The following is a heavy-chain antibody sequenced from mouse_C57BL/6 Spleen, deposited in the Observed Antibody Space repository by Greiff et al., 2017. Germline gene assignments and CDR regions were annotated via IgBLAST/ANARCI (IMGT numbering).Heavy chain of an antibody. CDR1: GYSITSGYY. V-gene: IGHV3-6*01. J-gene: IGHJ2*01. CDR3: ARGPLYYYGSSYYYFDY. D-gene: IGHD1-1*01. CDR2: ISYDGSN. Sequence: VQLQQSGPGLVKPSQSLSLTCSVTGYSITSGYYWNWIRQFPGNKLEWMGYISYDGSNNYNPSLKNRISITRDTSKNQFFLKLNSVTTEDTATYYCARGPLYYYGSSYYYFDYGGQGTTLTVSS.